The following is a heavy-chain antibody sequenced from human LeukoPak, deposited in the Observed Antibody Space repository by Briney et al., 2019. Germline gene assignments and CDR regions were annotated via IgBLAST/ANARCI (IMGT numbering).Heavy chain of an antibody. CDR2: IYSGGGT. D-gene: IGHD6-6*01. CDR1: EFTVSSNY. J-gene: IGHJ4*02. CDR3: ARGRASWYFDH. Sequence: GGSLRLSCAASEFTVSSNYMNWGRQAPGKGLEWVSVIYSGGGTFYADSVKGRFTISRDNSKNTLYLQMNSLRAEDTAVYYCARGRASWYFDHWGQGTLVTVSS. V-gene: IGHV3-66*01.